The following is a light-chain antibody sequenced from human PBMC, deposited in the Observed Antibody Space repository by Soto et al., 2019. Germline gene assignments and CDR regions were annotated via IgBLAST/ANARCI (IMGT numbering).Light chain of an antibody. J-gene: IGKJ1*01. CDR1: QSVSRK. CDR3: KQFHISRT. CDR2: GAS. V-gene: IGKV3-20*01. Sequence: EIFITQSPATLSVSPGESALLSCTASQSVSRKLAWYQVKPGQAPRLLFYGASSRATGIPDRFIGSGSGTDFTLTITGLEPEDFAVYYCKQFHISRTFGQGTKVDIK.